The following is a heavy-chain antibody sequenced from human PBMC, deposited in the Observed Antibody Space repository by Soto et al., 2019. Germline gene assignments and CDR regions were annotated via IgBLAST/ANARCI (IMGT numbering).Heavy chain of an antibody. D-gene: IGHD3-16*01. Sequence: TGGSLRLSCAASGFTFSSYAMSWVRQAPGKGLEWVSAISGSGGSTYYADSVKGRFTISRDNSKNTLYLQMNSLRAEDTAVYYCAQGGRPGLSYYSGMDVWGQGTTVTVSS. CDR2: ISGSGGST. V-gene: IGHV3-23*01. CDR1: GFTFSSYA. CDR3: AQGGRPGLSYYSGMDV. J-gene: IGHJ6*02.